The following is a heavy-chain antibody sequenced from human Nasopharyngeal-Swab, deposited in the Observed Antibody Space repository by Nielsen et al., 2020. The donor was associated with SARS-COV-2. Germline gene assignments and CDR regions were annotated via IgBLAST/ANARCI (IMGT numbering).Heavy chain of an antibody. CDR3: ARRDGSWTGYYTDY. D-gene: IGHD3/OR15-3a*01. CDR1: GCSISSSSYY. J-gene: IGHJ4*02. V-gene: IGHV4-39*01. Sequence: ESLKISCTVSGCSISSSSYYWGWIRQPPGKELEWIGSIYYSGSTYYNPSLKSRVNISVGTSKNQFSLKVSSVTAADTAAYYCARRDGSWTGYYTDYWGQGTLVTVSS. CDR2: IYYSGST.